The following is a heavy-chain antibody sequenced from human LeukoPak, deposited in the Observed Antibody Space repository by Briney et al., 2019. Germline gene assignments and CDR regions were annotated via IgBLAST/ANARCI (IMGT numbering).Heavy chain of an antibody. CDR1: GGSISSYY. V-gene: IGHV4-59*01. D-gene: IGHD4-17*01. Sequence: PSETLSLTCNVSGGSISSYYWSWIRQPPGKGLEWIGYIYYSGSTNYNPSLKSRVTISVDTSKNQFSLKLSSVTAADTAVYYCARVDDYGDYFFDYWGQGTLVTVSS. J-gene: IGHJ4*02. CDR2: IYYSGST. CDR3: ARVDDYGDYFFDY.